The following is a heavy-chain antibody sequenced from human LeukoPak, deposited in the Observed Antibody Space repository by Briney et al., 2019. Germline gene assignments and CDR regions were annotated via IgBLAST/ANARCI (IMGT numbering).Heavy chain of an antibody. CDR1: GGSISSYY. V-gene: IGHV4-59*01. Sequence: SETLSLTCTVSGGSISSYYWSWIRQPPGKGLEWIGYIYYSGSTNYNPSLKSRVTISVDTSKNQFSLKLSSVTAADTAVYYCAGGRETIAAPWYYYYYYGMDVWGQGTTVTVSS. D-gene: IGHD6-13*01. J-gene: IGHJ6*02. CDR2: IYYSGST. CDR3: AGGRETIAAPWYYYYYYGMDV.